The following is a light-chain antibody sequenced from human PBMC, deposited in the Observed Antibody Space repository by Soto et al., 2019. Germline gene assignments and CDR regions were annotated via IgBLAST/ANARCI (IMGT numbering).Light chain of an antibody. CDR3: SAHGGTNPYV. V-gene: IGLV2-8*01. Sequence: QSALTQPPSASGSPGQSVAISCTGTASDIGGYTFFSWYQQHPGNAPKLLIYDVNKRPSGVPDRFSGSKSGNTASLTVSGRQAEDEADYYCSAHGGTNPYVFGTGTKVTVL. CDR2: DVN. CDR1: ASDIGGYTF. J-gene: IGLJ1*01.